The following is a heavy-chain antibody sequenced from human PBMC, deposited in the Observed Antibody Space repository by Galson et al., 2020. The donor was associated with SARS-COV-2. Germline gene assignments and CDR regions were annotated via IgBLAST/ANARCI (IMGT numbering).Heavy chain of an antibody. D-gene: IGHD2-2*02. CDR1: GFTFSDYY. CDR2: ISSSGSTI. V-gene: IGHV3-11*01. J-gene: IGHJ4*02. CDR3: ARVEGYCSSTSYYNFDY. Sequence: NSGGSLRLSCAASGFTFSDYYMSWIRQAPGKGLEWVSYISSSGSTIYYADSVKGRFTISRDNAKNSLYLQMNSLRAEDSAVYYCARVEGYCSSTSYYNFDYWGQGTLVTVSS.